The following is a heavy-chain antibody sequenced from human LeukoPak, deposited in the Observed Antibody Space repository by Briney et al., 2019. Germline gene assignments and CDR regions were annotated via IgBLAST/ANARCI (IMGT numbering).Heavy chain of an antibody. CDR2: ISYDGSNK. V-gene: IGHV3-30*18. CDR3: AKGGDGHNLEYYYYGMDV. CDR1: GFTFSSYG. D-gene: IGHD5-24*01. J-gene: IGHJ6*02. Sequence: GRSLRLSCAAFGFTFSSYGMHWVRQAPGKGLEWVAVISYDGSNKYYADSVKGRFTISRDNSKNTLYLQMNSLRAEDTAVYYCAKGGDGHNLEYYYYGMDVWGQGTTVTVSS.